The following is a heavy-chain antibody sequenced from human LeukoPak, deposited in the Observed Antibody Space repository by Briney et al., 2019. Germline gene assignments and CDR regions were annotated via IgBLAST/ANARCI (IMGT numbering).Heavy chain of an antibody. Sequence: SEALSLTCTVSGGSIISYYWSWIRQPPGKGLEWIGYFFYSGSTTYNPSLKSRVTISADTSKNQFSLKLNSVTAADTAVYYCARDSGEYDTSGFYYYYMDVWGKGTTVTVSS. V-gene: IGHV4-59*01. J-gene: IGHJ6*03. D-gene: IGHD3-22*01. CDR1: GGSIISYY. CDR2: FFYSGST. CDR3: ARDSGEYDTSGFYYYYMDV.